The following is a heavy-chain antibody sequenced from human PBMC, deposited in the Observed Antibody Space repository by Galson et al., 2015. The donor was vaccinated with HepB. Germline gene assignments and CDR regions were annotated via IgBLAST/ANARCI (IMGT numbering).Heavy chain of an antibody. J-gene: IGHJ4*03. CDR1: GGSIDTYY. CDR2: VYYTGST. Sequence: ETLSLTCTVSGGSIDTYYWSWIRQPPGRGLEWIGYVYYTGSTNYSPSLKGRITISLDKPRKRFSLRLGSVTAADTAMYYCARSELGTISHFDSWGQGTLVTVAS. V-gene: IGHV4-59*01. CDR3: ARSELGTISHFDS. D-gene: IGHD5-24*01.